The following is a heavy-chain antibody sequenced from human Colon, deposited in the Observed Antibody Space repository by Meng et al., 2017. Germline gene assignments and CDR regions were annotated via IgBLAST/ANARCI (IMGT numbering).Heavy chain of an antibody. CDR2: IDMSGDIA. CDR1: GFTFTNYG. D-gene: IGHD1-20*01. Sequence: GESLKISCVASGFTFTNYGMTWVRQSPGQGLEWVSGIDMSGDIAYYADSVKGRFIISRDNSKNTVFLQMYSRRAEDTAIYYCAQGLITGTKIPTDGWGQGTLVTVSS. CDR3: AQGLITGTKIPTDG. V-gene: IGHV3-23*01. J-gene: IGHJ4*02.